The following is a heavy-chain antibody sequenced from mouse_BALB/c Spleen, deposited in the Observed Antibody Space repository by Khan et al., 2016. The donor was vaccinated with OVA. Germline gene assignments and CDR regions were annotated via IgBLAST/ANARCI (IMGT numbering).Heavy chain of an antibody. J-gene: IGHJ2*01. CDR2: ILPGSGST. CDR1: GYTFSSYW. V-gene: IGHV1-9*01. D-gene: IGHD1-1*01. CDR3: VRVNYGSRDYFDD. Sequence: QVQLQQSGAELMKPGASVKISCKATGYTFSSYWIEWVKQRPGHGLEWIGEILPGSGSTNYNEKFKGKATFTADTSSNTAYLQLSSLTSEDSAVYYCVRVNYGSRDYFDDWGQGTTLTVSS.